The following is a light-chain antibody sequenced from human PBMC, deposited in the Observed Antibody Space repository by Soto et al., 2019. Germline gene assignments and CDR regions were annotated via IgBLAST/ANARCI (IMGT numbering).Light chain of an antibody. CDR1: QSVLYSSNNKNY. CDR2: WAS. CDR3: QQYYSTPIT. Sequence: DIVMTQSPDSLAVSLGERATVNCKSSQSVLYSSNNKNYLAWYQQKPGQPPKLLIYWASTRESGVPDRFSGSGSGRDFTLTISSLQAEDVAVYYCQQYYSTPITFGPWTTVDIK. V-gene: IGKV4-1*01. J-gene: IGKJ3*01.